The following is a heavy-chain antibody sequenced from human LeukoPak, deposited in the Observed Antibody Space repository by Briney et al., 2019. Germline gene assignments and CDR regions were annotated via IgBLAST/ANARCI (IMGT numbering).Heavy chain of an antibody. Sequence: GASVKVSRKASGYTFTSYDINWVRQATGQGLEWMGWMNPNSGNTGYAQKFQGRVTMTRNTSISTAYMELSSLRSEDTAVYYCARTVSDYYYYYYMDVWGKGTTVTVS. D-gene: IGHD4/OR15-4a*01. V-gene: IGHV1-8*01. CDR3: ARTVSDYYYYYYMDV. CDR2: MNPNSGNT. CDR1: GYTFTSYD. J-gene: IGHJ6*03.